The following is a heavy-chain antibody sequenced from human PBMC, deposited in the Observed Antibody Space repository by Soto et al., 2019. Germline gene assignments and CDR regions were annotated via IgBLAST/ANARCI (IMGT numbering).Heavy chain of an antibody. CDR1: GYSFTSYW. V-gene: IGHV5-51*01. CDR2: IYPGDSDT. Sequence: GESLKISCKGSGYSFTSYWIGWVRQMPGKGLEWMGIIYPGDSDTRYSPSFQGQVTISADKSISTAYLQWSSRKASDTAMYYCARSKDIVVVPARWFDPWGQGTLVTVSS. D-gene: IGHD2-2*01. J-gene: IGHJ5*02. CDR3: ARSKDIVVVPARWFDP.